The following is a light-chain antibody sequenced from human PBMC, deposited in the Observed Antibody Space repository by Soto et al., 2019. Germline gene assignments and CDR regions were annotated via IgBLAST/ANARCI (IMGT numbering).Light chain of an antibody. CDR1: QGVSSW. V-gene: IGKV3-11*01. Sequence: ILYCRASQGVSSWLAWHQQKPGQAPRLLIHAASNRATGIPVSFSGSGSGTDFTLTISRLETEDFAVYFCQHRAGWPPALTGGRGTQGDIK. J-gene: IGKJ4*01. CDR2: AAS. CDR3: QHRAGWPPALT.